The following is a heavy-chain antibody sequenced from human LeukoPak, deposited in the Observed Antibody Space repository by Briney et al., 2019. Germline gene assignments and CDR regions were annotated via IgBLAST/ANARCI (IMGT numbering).Heavy chain of an antibody. Sequence: ASVKVSCKASGYTFTSYGISWVRQAPGQGLEWMGWISAYNGNTNYAQKLQGRVTMTTDTSTSTAYIELRSLRSDDTAVYYCARDPGSRLKAYIWFDPWGQGTLVTVSS. V-gene: IGHV1-18*01. J-gene: IGHJ5*02. CDR3: ARDPGSRLKAYIWFDP. CDR2: ISAYNGNT. CDR1: GYTFTSYG. D-gene: IGHD6-13*01.